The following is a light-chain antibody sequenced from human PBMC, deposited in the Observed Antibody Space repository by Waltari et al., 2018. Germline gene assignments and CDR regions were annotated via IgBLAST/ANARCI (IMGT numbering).Light chain of an antibody. J-gene: IGKJ4*01. CDR2: AAS. CDR3: QQYYSYPFT. CDR1: QGISRY. Sequence: AIRMTQSPSSLSASTGDRVTITCRASQGISRYLAWYQQKPGKAPKLLIYAASTLQSGVPSRFSGSGSGTDFTLTISCLQSEDFATYYCQQYYSYPFTFGGGTKVEIK. V-gene: IGKV1-8*01.